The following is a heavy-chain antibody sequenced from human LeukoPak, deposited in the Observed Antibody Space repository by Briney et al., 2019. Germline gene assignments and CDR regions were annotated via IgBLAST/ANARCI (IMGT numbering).Heavy chain of an antibody. V-gene: IGHV1-2*02. CDR1: GYTFTGYY. CDR2: IAPHSGDT. J-gene: IGHJ6*02. CDR3: ARAFYYRMDV. D-gene: IGHD3-10*01. Sequence: GAAVKVSCKASGYTFTGYYMHWVRQAPGQGLEWMGWIAPHSGDTHYAQNFQGRVTMTRDTSISTAYMELSSLRSDDTAVYYCARAFYYRMDVWGQGTTVSVSS.